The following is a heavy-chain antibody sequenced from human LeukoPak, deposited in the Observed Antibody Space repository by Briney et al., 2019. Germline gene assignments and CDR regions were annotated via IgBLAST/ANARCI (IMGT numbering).Heavy chain of an antibody. CDR1: GGSFSGHY. CDR2: INHSGST. CDR3: ARGGGITMVRGVLRSYYYMDV. Sequence: SEILSLTCAVYGGSFSGHYWTWIRQPPGKGLEWIGEINHSGSTNYNPSLKSRVTISVDTSKNQFSLKVSSVTAADTAVYYCARGGGITMVRGVLRSYYYMDVWGKGTTVTVSS. V-gene: IGHV4-34*01. J-gene: IGHJ6*03. D-gene: IGHD3-10*01.